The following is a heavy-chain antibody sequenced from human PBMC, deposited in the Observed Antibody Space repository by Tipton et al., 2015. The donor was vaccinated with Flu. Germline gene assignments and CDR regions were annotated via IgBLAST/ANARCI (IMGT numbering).Heavy chain of an antibody. D-gene: IGHD2-15*01. V-gene: IGHV3-48*03. J-gene: IGHJ4*02. Sequence: SLRLSCAASGFTFSDYEFNWVRQAPGKGLEWVSYISISASTIYYADSLKGRFTISRDNAKNSLYLQMNSLRAEDTAVYYCTRHCSGGSCFDYWGQGTLVTVSS. CDR2: ISISASTI. CDR1: GFTFSDYE. CDR3: TRHCSGGSCFDY.